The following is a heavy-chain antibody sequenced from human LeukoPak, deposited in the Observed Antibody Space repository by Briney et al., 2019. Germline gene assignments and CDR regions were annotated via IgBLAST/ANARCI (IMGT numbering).Heavy chain of an antibody. CDR2: ISFGGSPK. CDR1: GFTFSLYN. CDR3: AREGASNGYHYGMDV. D-gene: IGHD5-12*01. V-gene: IGHV3-30*04. J-gene: IGHJ6*02. Sequence: GGSLLLSCAGSGFTFSLYNMHRVRPAPGKGLEWVALISFGGSPKYYADSVKGRFTISRDNSKNTLFLQMSSLKAEDTAVYYCAREGASNGYHYGMDVWGQGTTVSVS.